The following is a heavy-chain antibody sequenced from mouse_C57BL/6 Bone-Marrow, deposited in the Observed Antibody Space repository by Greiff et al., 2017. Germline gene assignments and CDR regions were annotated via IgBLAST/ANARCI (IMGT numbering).Heavy chain of an antibody. D-gene: IGHD1-1*01. CDR3: ARSPPFYYGSSYYAMDY. V-gene: IGHV2-9-1*01. CDR2: IWTGGGT. J-gene: IGHJ4*01. CDR1: GFSLTSYA. Sequence: VKLVESGPGLVAPSQSLSITCTVSGFSLTSYAISWVRQPPGKGLEWLGVIWTGGGTNYNSALKSRLSISKDNSKSQVFLKMNSLQTDDTARYYCARSPPFYYGSSYYAMDYWGQGTSVTVSS.